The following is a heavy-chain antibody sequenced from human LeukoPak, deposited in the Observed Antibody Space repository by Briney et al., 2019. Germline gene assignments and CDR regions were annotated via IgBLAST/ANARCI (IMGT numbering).Heavy chain of an antibody. CDR1: GGSTSSYY. Sequence: PSETLSLTCTVSGGSTSSYYWSWIRQPPGKGLDWIGYIYYSGTTNYNPSLKSRVTISLDTSKNQFSLQLNSVTPEDTAVYYCARGPGWVDPWGQGTLVTVSS. V-gene: IGHV4-59*12. J-gene: IGHJ5*02. CDR2: IYYSGTT. CDR3: ARGPGWVDP. D-gene: IGHD2-2*01.